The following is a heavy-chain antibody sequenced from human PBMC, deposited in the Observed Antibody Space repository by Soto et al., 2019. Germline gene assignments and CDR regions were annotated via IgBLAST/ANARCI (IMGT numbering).Heavy chain of an antibody. J-gene: IGHJ6*04. CDR3: AREGAGYIFDV. D-gene: IGHD3-3*02. CDR2: IKQDGGEI. Sequence: PGGSLRLSCAVSGFTFNYYWMSWVRQAPGKGLEWVANIKQDGGEINYVASVKGRFTISRDNDKNSLYLQMNSLRAEDTAVYYCAREGAGYIFDVWGKGTTVTVSS. V-gene: IGHV3-7*01. CDR1: GFTFNYYW.